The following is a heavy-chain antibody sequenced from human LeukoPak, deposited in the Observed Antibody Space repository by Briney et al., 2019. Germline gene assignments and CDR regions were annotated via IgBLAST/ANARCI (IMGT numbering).Heavy chain of an antibody. Sequence: GGTLRLSCAASGFTFSTYGMHWVRQAPGKGLEWVAFIRYDGSNKYYADSVKGRFTISRDNSKNALYLQMNSLRAEDTAVYYCAKVSRGACRGKGGDCYRYFDYWGQGTLVTVSS. J-gene: IGHJ4*02. V-gene: IGHV3-30*02. CDR1: GFTFSTYG. CDR3: AKVSRGACRGKGGDCYRYFDY. D-gene: IGHD2-21*02. CDR2: IRYDGSNK.